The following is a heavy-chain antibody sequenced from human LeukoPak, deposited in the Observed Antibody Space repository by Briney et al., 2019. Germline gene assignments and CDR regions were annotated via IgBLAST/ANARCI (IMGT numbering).Heavy chain of an antibody. CDR2: IYHSGET. V-gene: IGHV4-39*07. J-gene: IGHJ5*02. Sequence: SETLSLTCRVSGGSISSTSYYWGWIRQPPGKGLEWIASIYHSGETFYNPSLESRVAISVDTSNNEVFLDLYSVTAADTATYYCAETNTQDWFDPWGRGTLVTVSS. D-gene: IGHD2-8*01. CDR1: GGSISSTSYY. CDR3: AETNTQDWFDP.